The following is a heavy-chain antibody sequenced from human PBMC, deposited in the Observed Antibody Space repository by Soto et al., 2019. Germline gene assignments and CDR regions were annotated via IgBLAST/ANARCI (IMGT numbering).Heavy chain of an antibody. Sequence: TLSLTCTVAGCSISREGYYWSWFRQLPGKGLEWIGDIYYSGTTYHNPSLRSRLTISGDASKNQFSLKLSSVTAADTALYYCARGRGYSYGPYYFDYWGQGTLVTVSS. CDR3: ARGRGYSYGPYYFDY. CDR2: IYYSGTT. CDR1: GCSISREGYY. D-gene: IGHD5-18*01. V-gene: IGHV4-31*03. J-gene: IGHJ4*02.